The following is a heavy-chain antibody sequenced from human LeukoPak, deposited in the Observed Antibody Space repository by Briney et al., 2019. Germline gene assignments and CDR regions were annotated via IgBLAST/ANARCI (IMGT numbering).Heavy chain of an antibody. CDR3: TRDRSISGDFAMDA. V-gene: IGHV3-33*01. CDR2: IWNDGNRK. J-gene: IGHJ6*02. CDR1: GFIFSSYG. Sequence: GGSLRHSCAASGFIFSSYGMQWVRQAPGKGLEWVAVIWNDGNRKYHADSVKGRFPISKDNSKNMLYLQMNSLRAEDTAIYYCTRDRSISGDFAMDAWGQGTTVTVSS. D-gene: IGHD3-10*01.